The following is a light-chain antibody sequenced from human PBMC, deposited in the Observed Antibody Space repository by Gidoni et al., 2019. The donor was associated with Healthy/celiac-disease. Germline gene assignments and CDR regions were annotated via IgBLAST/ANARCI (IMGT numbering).Light chain of an antibody. CDR3: SSYTSSSTYV. V-gene: IGLV2-14*01. CDR2: DFS. Sequence: SALTQPASVSASPGKSITISCTVTSSDACGYNFVSWYQQHPCKAPKLIIYDFSKRPSGVSNRFSGSNSGNTSSLTISGLHAEDEADYYGSSYTSSSTYVFGTGTKVTVL. CDR1: SSDACGYNF. J-gene: IGLJ1*01.